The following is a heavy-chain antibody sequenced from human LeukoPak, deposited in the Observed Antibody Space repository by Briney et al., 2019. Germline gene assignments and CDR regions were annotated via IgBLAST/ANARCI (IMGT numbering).Heavy chain of an antibody. V-gene: IGHV3-23*01. CDR1: GFTYSRYA. J-gene: IGHJ4*02. Sequence: GGSLRLSCAASGFTYSRYAMSWVRHAPGKGLEGVTVISGSGGRTYYARSVKALFPISRDNSKKSLYQKMNRLRVEDTAVYYCAKVSNIGGSGTRDYWGQGTLVTVSS. CDR3: AKVSNIGGSGTRDY. CDR2: ISGSGGRT. D-gene: IGHD3-10*01.